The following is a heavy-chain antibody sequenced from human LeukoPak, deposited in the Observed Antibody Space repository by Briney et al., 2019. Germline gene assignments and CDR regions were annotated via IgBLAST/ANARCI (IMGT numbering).Heavy chain of an antibody. Sequence: PSETLSLTCTVPGGSISGYAWSWIRQPAGRGLEWIGRIYNNENTDYNPSLKSRVTMSVDASKNQFSLKLGSVTAADTAVYYCARGPYTSGWFSFDYWGQGNMVTVSS. CDR2: IYNNENT. V-gene: IGHV4-4*07. CDR3: ARGPYTSGWFSFDY. D-gene: IGHD6-19*01. J-gene: IGHJ4*02. CDR1: GGSISGYA.